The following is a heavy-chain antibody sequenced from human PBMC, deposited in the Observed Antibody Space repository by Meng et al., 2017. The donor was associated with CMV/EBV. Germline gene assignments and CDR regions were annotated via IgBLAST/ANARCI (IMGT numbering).Heavy chain of an antibody. J-gene: IGHJ5*02. CDR1: GGSFSGSY. Sequence: QRGCAGWLRPSGTPSVTCPVDGGSFSGSYCSWIRQTPGKGLEWIGEINHSGGPNYTPSLKSRVTISVDTAKNQFSLKLSSVTAADTAVYYCARGGNWFDPWGQGTLVTVSS. V-gene: IGHV4-34*01. CDR2: INHSGGP. CDR3: ARGGNWFDP.